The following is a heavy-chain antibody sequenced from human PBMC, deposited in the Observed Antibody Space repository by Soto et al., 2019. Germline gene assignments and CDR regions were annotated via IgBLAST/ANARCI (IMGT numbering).Heavy chain of an antibody. D-gene: IGHD2-15*01. Sequence: SETLSLTCAVYGGSFSGYYWSWIRQPPGKGLEWIGEINHSGSTNYNPSLKSRVTISVDTSKNQFSLKLSSVTAADTAVYYCARTRYCSGGSCYPTYYYYYYYMDVWGKGTTVTVSS. CDR1: GGSFSGYY. V-gene: IGHV4-34*01. J-gene: IGHJ6*03. CDR2: INHSGST. CDR3: ARTRYCSGGSCYPTYYYYYYYMDV.